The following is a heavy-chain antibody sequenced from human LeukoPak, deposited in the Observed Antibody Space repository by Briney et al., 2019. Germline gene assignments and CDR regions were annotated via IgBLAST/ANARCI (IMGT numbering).Heavy chain of an antibody. CDR1: GGSISSYY. J-gene: IGHJ4*02. V-gene: IGHV4-59*01. CDR2: IYYSGST. D-gene: IGHD3-3*01. Sequence: PSETLSLTCTVSGGSISSYYWSWIRQPPGEGLEWIGYIYYSGSTNYNPSLKSRVTISVDTSKNQFSLKLSSVTAADTAVYYCARVLETEIDYWGQGTLVTVSS. CDR3: ARVLETEIDY.